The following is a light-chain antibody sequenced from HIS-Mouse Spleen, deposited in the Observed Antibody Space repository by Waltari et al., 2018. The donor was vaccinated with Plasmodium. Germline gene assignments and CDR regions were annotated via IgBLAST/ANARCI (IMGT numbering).Light chain of an antibody. CDR1: QGSIST. Sequence: AIQLTQSPSSLSASVGDRLPITCRASQGSISTLAWYQQKQGKAPNLLIYDASSLESGVPSRFSGRGSGTDFTLPISSLQPEDFATYYCQQFNSYPLTFGGGTKVEIK. V-gene: IGKV1-13*02. CDR2: DAS. J-gene: IGKJ4*01. CDR3: QQFNSYPLT.